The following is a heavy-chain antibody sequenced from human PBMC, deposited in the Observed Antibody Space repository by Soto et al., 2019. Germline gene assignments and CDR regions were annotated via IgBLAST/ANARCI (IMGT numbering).Heavy chain of an antibody. V-gene: IGHV3-30*18. CDR1: GFTFSSYG. CDR3: AKAPYGVGMNWFAP. J-gene: IGHJ5*02. Sequence: QVQLVESGGGVVQPGRSLRLSCAASGFTFSSYGMHWVRQAPGKGLEWVAVISYDGSNKYYADSVKGRFTISRDNSKNTLYLQMNSLSAEDTAVYYCAKAPYGVGMNWFAPWGQGTLVTVSS. D-gene: IGHD1-26*01. CDR2: ISYDGSNK.